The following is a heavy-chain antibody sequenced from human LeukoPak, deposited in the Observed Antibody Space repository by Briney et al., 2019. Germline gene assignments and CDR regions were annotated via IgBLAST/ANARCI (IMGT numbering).Heavy chain of an antibody. CDR2: INSDGSST. CDR3: ARDLGSNYDFWSGYPDY. V-gene: IGHV3-74*01. Sequence: GGSLRLSCAASGFTFSSYWMHWVRQAPGKGLVWVSRINSDGSSTSYADSVKGRFTISRDNSKNTLYLQMNSLRAEDTAVYYCARDLGSNYDFWSGYPDYWGQGTLVTVSS. D-gene: IGHD3-3*01. J-gene: IGHJ4*02. CDR1: GFTFSSYW.